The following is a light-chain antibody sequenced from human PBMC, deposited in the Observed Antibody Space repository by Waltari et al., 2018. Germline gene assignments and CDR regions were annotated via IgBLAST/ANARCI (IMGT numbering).Light chain of an antibody. Sequence: QSVLTQPPSASGTPGQRVTISCSGSSSNIGSNYVYWYQQLPGTAPKVLIYRNDQRPSGVPDRFSGSKSGTSAALAISGRRSEDEADDYCAAWDDSLSVGVFGGGTKLTVL. J-gene: IGLJ3*02. CDR1: SSNIGSNY. CDR3: AAWDDSLSVGV. V-gene: IGLV1-47*01. CDR2: RND.